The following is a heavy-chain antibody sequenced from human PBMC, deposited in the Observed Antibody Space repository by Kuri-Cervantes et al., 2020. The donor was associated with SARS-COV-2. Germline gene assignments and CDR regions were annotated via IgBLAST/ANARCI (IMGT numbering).Heavy chain of an antibody. CDR3: VRDGDHGNSAY. Sequence: SCAASGFTFCGHWIHWVRQAPGKGLVWVSRINPDGSYTNNADSVKGRFTLSRDNAKNMLFLQMNSLRAEDTAVYYCVRDGDHGNSAYWSQGTLVTVSS. J-gene: IGHJ4*02. D-gene: IGHD7-27*01. V-gene: IGHV3-74*01. CDR2: INPDGSYT. CDR1: GFTFCGHW.